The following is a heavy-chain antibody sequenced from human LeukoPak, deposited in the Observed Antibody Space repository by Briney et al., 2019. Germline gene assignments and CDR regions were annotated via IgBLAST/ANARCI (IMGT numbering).Heavy chain of an antibody. J-gene: IGHJ4*02. CDR3: ARVWRGTYYYDSSGYYQHFDY. D-gene: IGHD3-22*01. Sequence: SETLSLTCTVSGGSVSSGSYYWSWIRQPPGKGLEWIGYIYYSGSTNYSPSLKSRVTISVDTSKNQFSLKLSSVTAADTAVYYCARVWRGTYYYDSSGYYQHFDYWGQGTLVTVSS. CDR1: GGSVSSGSYY. V-gene: IGHV4-61*01. CDR2: IYYSGST.